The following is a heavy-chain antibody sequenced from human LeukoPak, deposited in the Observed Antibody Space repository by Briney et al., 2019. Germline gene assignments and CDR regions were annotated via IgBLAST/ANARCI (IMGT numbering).Heavy chain of an antibody. V-gene: IGHV1-46*01. Sequence: GASVKVSCKASGYAFTSYYMHWVRQAPGQGPEWMGIINPSGGSTSYAQKFQGRVTMTRDMSTSTVYMELSSLRSEDTAVYYCARGTHYYDSSSYYLFDPWGQGTLVTVSS. CDR3: ARGTHYYDSSSYYLFDP. CDR2: INPSGGST. D-gene: IGHD3-22*01. CDR1: GYAFTSYY. J-gene: IGHJ5*02.